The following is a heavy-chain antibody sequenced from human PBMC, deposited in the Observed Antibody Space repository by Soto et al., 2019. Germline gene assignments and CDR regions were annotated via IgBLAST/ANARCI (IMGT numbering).Heavy chain of an antibody. CDR3: ASPGQQSSGWRFEY. V-gene: IGHV1-3*01. CDR2: INAGNGNT. Sequence: QVQLVQSGAEVKKPGASVKVSCKASGYTFSSYAMHWVRQAPGQRLEWMGWINAGNGNTKYSQKFQGRVTITRDTSASTAYMELSSLRSEDTAVYFCASPGQQSSGWRFEYWGQGTLVTVSS. D-gene: IGHD6-19*01. J-gene: IGHJ4*02. CDR1: GYTFSSYA.